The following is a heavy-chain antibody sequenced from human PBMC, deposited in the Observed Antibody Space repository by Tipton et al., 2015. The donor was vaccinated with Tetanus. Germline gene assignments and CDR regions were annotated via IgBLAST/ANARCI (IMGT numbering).Heavy chain of an antibody. J-gene: IGHJ6*02. CDR3: ARGWLVVVPAAMIRYYYYYGMDV. Sequence: TLSLTCAVYGGSFSGYYWSWIRQPPGKGLEWIGEINHSGSTNYNPSLKSRVTISVDTPKNQFSLKLSSVTAADTAVYYCARGWLVVVPAAMIRYYYYYGMDVWGQGTTVTVSS. V-gene: IGHV4-34*01. CDR1: GGSFSGYY. CDR2: INHSGST. D-gene: IGHD2-2*01.